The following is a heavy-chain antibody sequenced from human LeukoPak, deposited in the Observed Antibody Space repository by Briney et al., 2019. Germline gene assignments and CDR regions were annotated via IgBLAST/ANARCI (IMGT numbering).Heavy chain of an antibody. CDR2: ISSSGSVI. D-gene: IGHD3-10*01. J-gene: IGHJ4*02. V-gene: IGHV3-11*04. CDR1: EFTFSDYY. CDR3: ARDPGEVLLWFGELNY. Sequence: GGSLRLSCAASEFTFSDYYMSWIRQAPGKGLEWISYISSSGSVIYYADSVKGRFTISRDNAQNSLYLQMNSLRAEDTAVYYCARDPGEVLLWFGELNYWGQGTLVTVSS.